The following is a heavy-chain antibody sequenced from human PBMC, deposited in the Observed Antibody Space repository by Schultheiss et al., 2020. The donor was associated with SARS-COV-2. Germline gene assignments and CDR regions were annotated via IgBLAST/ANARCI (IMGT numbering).Heavy chain of an antibody. CDR3: AGVDLSPVYYYYMDV. V-gene: IGHV4-34*01. Sequence: SQTLSLTCTVSGGSISSYYWSWIRQPPGKGLEWIGEINHSGSTNYNPSLKSRVTISVDTSKNQFSLKLSSVTAADTAVYYCAGVDLSPVYYYYMDVWGKGTTVTVSS. J-gene: IGHJ6*03. CDR2: INHSGST. CDR1: GGSISSYY. D-gene: IGHD2-2*03.